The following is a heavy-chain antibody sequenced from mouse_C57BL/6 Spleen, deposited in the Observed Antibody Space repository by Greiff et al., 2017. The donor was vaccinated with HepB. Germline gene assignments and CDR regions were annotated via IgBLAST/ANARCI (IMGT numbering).Heavy chain of an antibody. CDR3: ARTDGYDEYFDY. D-gene: IGHD2-2*01. Sequence: EVKVVESGGGLVKPGGSLKLSCAASGFTFSDYGMPWVRQAPEKGLEWVAYISSGSSTIYYAETVKGRFTISRDNAKNTLFLQMTSLRSEDTALYYGARTDGYDEYFDYWGQGTTLTVSS. J-gene: IGHJ2*01. CDR1: GFTFSDYG. V-gene: IGHV5-17*01. CDR2: ISSGSSTI.